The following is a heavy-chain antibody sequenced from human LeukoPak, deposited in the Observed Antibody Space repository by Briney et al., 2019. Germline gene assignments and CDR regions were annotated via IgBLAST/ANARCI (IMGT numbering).Heavy chain of an antibody. CDR3: AREGPVAGNDY. V-gene: IGHV3-7*03. CDR1: GCTFSSSW. D-gene: IGHD6-19*01. J-gene: IGHJ4*02. Sequence: WGSLRLSCASSGCTFSSSWMSCVLQARVKGLDAVANIKQDGSEKYYVDSVKGRFTISRDNAKNSLYLQMNSLRAEDTAVYYCAREGPVAGNDYWGQGTLVTVSS. CDR2: IKQDGSEK.